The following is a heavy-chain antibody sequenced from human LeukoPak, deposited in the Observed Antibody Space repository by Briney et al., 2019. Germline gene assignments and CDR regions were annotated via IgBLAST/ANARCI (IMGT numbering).Heavy chain of an antibody. D-gene: IGHD3-10*01. CDR2: IRYDGSNK. V-gene: IGHV3-30*02. CDR3: AKDLNYYGSRILDY. Sequence: GGSLRLSCAASGFTFSSYGMHWVRQAPGKGLEWVAFIRYDGSNKYYADSVKGRFTISRDNSKNTLYLQMNSLRAEDTAVYYCAKDLNYYGSRILDYWGQGTLVTVSS. J-gene: IGHJ4*02. CDR1: GFTFSSYG.